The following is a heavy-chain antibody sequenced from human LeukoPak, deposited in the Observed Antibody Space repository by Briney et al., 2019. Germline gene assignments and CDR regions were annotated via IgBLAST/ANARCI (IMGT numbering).Heavy chain of an antibody. CDR1: GGSFSGYY. CDR2: INHSGST. D-gene: IGHD6-13*01. J-gene: IGHJ5*02. CDR3: ARMYSSSWSSVYRTNWFDP. Sequence: SETLPLTCAVYGGSFSGYYWSWIRQPPGKGLEWIGEINHSGSTNYNPSLKSRVTVSVDTSKNQFSLKLSSVTAADTAVYYCARMYSSSWSSVYRTNWFDPWGQGTLVTVSS. V-gene: IGHV4-34*01.